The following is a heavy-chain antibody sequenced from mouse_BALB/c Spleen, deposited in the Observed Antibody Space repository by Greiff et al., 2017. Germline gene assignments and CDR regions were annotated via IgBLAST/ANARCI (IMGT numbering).Heavy chain of an antibody. V-gene: IGHV3-2*02. D-gene: IGHD2-1*01. Sequence: EVKLQESGPGLVKPSQSLSLTCTVTGYSITSDYAWNWIRQFPGNKLEWMGYISYSGSTSYNPSLKSRISITRDTSKNQFFLQLNSVTTEDTATYYCARWGWGNSPWFAYWGQGTLVTVSA. CDR3: ARWGWGNSPWFAY. J-gene: IGHJ3*01. CDR2: ISYSGST. CDR1: GYSITSDYA.